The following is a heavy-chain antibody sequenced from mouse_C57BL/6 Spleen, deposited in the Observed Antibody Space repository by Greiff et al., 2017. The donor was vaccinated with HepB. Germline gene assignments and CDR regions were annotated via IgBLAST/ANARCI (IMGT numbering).Heavy chain of an antibody. J-gene: IGHJ1*03. CDR2: IFPGSGST. Sequence: QVQLQQSGPELVKPGASVKISCKASGYTFTDYYINWVKQRPGQGLEWIGWIFPGSGSTYYNEKFKGKATLTVDKSSSTAYMLLSSLTSEDSAVYFCASSPYGQRGNFDVWGTGTTVTVSS. D-gene: IGHD1-1*02. CDR3: ASSPYGQRGNFDV. CDR1: GYTFTDYY. V-gene: IGHV1-75*01.